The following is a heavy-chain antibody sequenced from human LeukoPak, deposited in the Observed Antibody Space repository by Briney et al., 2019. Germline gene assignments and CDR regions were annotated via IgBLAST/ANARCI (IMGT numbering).Heavy chain of an antibody. CDR1: GGSFSGYY. Sequence: PSETLSLTCAVYGGSFSGYYWSWIRQPPGKWLEWIGEINHSGSTNYNPSLKSRVTISVDTSKNQFSLKLSSVTAADTAVYYCARGQRDGYNFDYWGQGTLVTVSS. CDR2: INHSGST. CDR3: ARGQRDGYNFDY. V-gene: IGHV4-34*01. D-gene: IGHD5-24*01. J-gene: IGHJ4*02.